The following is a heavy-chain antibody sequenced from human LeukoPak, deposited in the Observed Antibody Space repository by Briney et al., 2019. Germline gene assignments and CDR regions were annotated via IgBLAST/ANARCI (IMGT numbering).Heavy chain of an antibody. CDR1: GFTFSKYG. Sequence: GSLRLSCVASGFTFSKYGMSWVRQAPGKGLEWVLGISGSGHSSYYTDSVKGRFTISRDNSKYTLYLQMNSLRVEDTAVYYCAKSRNFDFWSGGDAFDIWGQGTMVTVST. CDR2: ISGSGHSS. D-gene: IGHD3-3*01. V-gene: IGHV3-23*01. CDR3: AKSRNFDFWSGGDAFDI. J-gene: IGHJ3*02.